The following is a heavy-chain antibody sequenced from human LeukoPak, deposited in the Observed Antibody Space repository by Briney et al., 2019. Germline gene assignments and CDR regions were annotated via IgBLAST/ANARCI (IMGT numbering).Heavy chain of an antibody. D-gene: IGHD3-10*01. CDR2: ISWDGGST. CDR3: AEGTSGSYYDPLGY. Sequence: GGSLRLSCAASGFTFDDYTMHWVRQAPGKGLEWVSLISWDGGSTFYADSVKGRFTISRDNSKNSLYLQINSLRTEDTALYYCAEGTSGSYYDPLGYWGQGTLVTVSS. CDR1: GFTFDDYT. V-gene: IGHV3-43*01. J-gene: IGHJ4*02.